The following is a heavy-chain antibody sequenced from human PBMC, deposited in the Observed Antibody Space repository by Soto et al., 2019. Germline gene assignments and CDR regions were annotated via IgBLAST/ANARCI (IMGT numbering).Heavy chain of an antibody. D-gene: IGHD3-22*01. CDR2: IYPGDSDT. V-gene: IGHV5-51*01. CDR3: ARNRITMIVDDAFDI. CDR1: GYSFTSYW. Sequence: LGESLKISCKGSGYSFTSYWIGWVRQMPGKGLEWMGIIYPGDSDTRYSPSFQGQVTISADKSISTAYLQWSSLKASDTAMYYCARNRITMIVDDAFDIWGQGTMVTVSS. J-gene: IGHJ3*02.